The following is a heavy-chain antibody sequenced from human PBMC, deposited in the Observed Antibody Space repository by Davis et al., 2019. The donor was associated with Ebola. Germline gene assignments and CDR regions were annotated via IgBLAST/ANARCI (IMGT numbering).Heavy chain of an antibody. J-gene: IGHJ3*02. CDR1: GGSISSYY. D-gene: IGHD3-22*01. CDR2: IYYSGST. Sequence: GSLRLSCTVSGGSISSYYWSWIRQPPGKGLEWIGYIYYSGSTNYNPSLKSRVTISVDTSKNQFSLKLSSVTAADTAVYYCARITMTRGAFDIWGQGTMVTVSS. CDR3: ARITMTRGAFDI. V-gene: IGHV4-59*01.